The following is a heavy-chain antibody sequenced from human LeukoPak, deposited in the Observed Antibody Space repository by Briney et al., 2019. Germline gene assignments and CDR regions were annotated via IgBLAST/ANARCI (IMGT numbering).Heavy chain of an antibody. CDR1: GFTSSSYW. V-gene: IGHV3-7*01. D-gene: IGHD3-10*01. CDR3: TRDDPYFFDY. J-gene: IGHJ4*02. CDR2: IRHDGSEK. Sequence: GGSLRLSCAASGFTSSSYWVSWVRQAPGKGPEWVGKIRHDGSEKYYVDSVKGRFTISRDNTKNSLYLQMNTLRAEDTAVYYCTRDDPYFFDYWGQGTPVTVSS.